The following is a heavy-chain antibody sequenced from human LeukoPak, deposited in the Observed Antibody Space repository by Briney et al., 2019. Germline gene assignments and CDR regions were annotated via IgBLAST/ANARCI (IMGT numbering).Heavy chain of an antibody. CDR3: AMTAAVANPYYFDY. CDR2: VYSTGST. D-gene: IGHD6-19*01. CDR1: DYSISSDSY. Sequence: SETLSLTCSVSDYSISSDSYWGWVRQPPGKGLEWIGYVYSTGSTSYNPSLKSRLTISVDTSRNQFSLRLSSVTAADTAVYYCAMTAAVANPYYFDYWGQGALVTVSS. V-gene: IGHV4-38-2*02. J-gene: IGHJ4*02.